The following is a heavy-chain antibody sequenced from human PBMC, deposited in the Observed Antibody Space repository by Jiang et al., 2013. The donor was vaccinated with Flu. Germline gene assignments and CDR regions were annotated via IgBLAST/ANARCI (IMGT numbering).Heavy chain of an antibody. CDR1: GFTVSSNY. V-gene: IGHV3-66*01. CDR2: IYSGGST. Sequence: VQLLESGGGLVQPGGSLRLSCAASGFTVSSNYMSWVRQAPGKGLEWVSVIYSGGSTYYADSVKGRFTISRDNSKNTLYLQMNSLRAEDTAVYYCAREITNYGMDVWGKGTTVTVSS. D-gene: IGHD3-10*01. J-gene: IGHJ6*04. CDR3: AREITNYGMDV.